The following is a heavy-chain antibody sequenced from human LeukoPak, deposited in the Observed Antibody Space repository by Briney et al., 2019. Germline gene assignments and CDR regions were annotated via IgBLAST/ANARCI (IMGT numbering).Heavy chain of an antibody. D-gene: IGHD6-13*01. V-gene: IGHV1-8*01. J-gene: IGHJ6*02. Sequence: GASVKVSCKAPGYTFTSYDINWVRQATGQGLEWMGWMNPNSGNTGYAQKFQGRVTMTRNTSISTAYMELSSLRSEDTAVYYCARVYSSSWYYYYGMDVWGQGTTVTVSS. CDR1: GYTFTSYD. CDR3: ARVYSSSWYYYYGMDV. CDR2: MNPNSGNT.